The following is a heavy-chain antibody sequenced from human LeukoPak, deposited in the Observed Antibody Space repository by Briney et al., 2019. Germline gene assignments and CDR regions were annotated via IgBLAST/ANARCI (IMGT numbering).Heavy chain of an antibody. Sequence: GGSLRLSCAASGFTFSSYAMSWARQAPGKGLEWVSAISGSGGSTYYADSVKGRFTISRDNSKNTLYLQMNSLRAEDTAVYYCAKVSGDYYDSSGYYLEAFDIWGQGTMVTVSS. CDR2: ISGSGGST. CDR3: AKVSGDYYDSSGYYLEAFDI. J-gene: IGHJ3*02. V-gene: IGHV3-23*01. D-gene: IGHD3-22*01. CDR1: GFTFSSYA.